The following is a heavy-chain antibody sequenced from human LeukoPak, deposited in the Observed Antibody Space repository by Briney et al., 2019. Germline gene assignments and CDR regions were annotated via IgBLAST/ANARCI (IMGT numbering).Heavy chain of an antibody. CDR1: GGSISFYY. V-gene: IGHV4-4*07. Sequence: SETLSLTCTVSGGSISFYYWSCLRRPAGKGLEWIGRIYTSGSTNYNPSLKSRVTISVDKSKNQFSLKLNSVTAADTAVYYCARDISDYSGSYNWFDPWGQGTLVTVSS. J-gene: IGHJ5*02. D-gene: IGHD1-26*01. CDR3: ARDISDYSGSYNWFDP. CDR2: IYTSGST.